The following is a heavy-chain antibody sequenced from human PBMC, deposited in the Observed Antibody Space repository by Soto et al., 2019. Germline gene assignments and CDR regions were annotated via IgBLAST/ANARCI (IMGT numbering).Heavy chain of an antibody. Sequence: SQTLSLTCAISGDSVSSNSAAWNWIRQSPSRGLEWLGRTYYRSKWYNDYAVSVKSRITINPDTSKNQFSLQLNSVTPEDTAVYYCARADSSGWYPYYYYGVDVWGQGTTVTVSS. V-gene: IGHV6-1*01. CDR2: TYYRSKWYN. D-gene: IGHD6-19*01. CDR1: GDSVSSNSAA. J-gene: IGHJ6*02. CDR3: ARADSSGWYPYYYYGVDV.